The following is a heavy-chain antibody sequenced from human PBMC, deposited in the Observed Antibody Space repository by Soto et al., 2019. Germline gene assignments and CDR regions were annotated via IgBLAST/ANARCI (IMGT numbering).Heavy chain of an antibody. CDR2: ISYDGSNK. V-gene: IGHV3-30-3*01. Sequence: QVQLVESGGGVVQPGRSLRLSCAASGFTFSSYAMHWVRQAPGKGLEWVAVISYDGSNKYYADSVKGRFTISRDNSKNTLYLQMNILRAEDTAVYYCARDGHDAFDIWGQGTMVTVSS. CDR1: GFTFSSYA. CDR3: ARDGHDAFDI. J-gene: IGHJ3*02. D-gene: IGHD5-12*01.